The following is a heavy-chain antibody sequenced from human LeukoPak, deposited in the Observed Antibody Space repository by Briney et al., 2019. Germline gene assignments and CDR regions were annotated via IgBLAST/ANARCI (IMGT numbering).Heavy chain of an antibody. Sequence: GGSLRLSCAASGFTFSTSWMHWVRQVPGKGLVWVSRINSDGRSTDYADSVKGRFTISGDDTKNTLYLQMNSLRVEDTAVYYCAHTVWSGNYFDYWGQGTLVTVSS. CDR2: INSDGRST. V-gene: IGHV3-74*01. J-gene: IGHJ4*02. D-gene: IGHD3-3*01. CDR1: GFTFSTSW. CDR3: AHTVWSGNYFDY.